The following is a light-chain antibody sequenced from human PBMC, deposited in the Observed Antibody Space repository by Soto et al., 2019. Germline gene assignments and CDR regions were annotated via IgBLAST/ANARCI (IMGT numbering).Light chain of an antibody. V-gene: IGLV2-14*01. J-gene: IGLJ1*01. CDR2: EVS. Sequence: QSVLTQPASVSGSPGQSITISCTGTSSDVGGYDYVSWYQLHPGKAPELMVFEVSNRPSGVSYRFSGSKSGNTASLTISGLQPEDVAAYFCSSYTISTANLFGSGTKVTAL. CDR3: SSYTISTANL. CDR1: SSDVGGYDY.